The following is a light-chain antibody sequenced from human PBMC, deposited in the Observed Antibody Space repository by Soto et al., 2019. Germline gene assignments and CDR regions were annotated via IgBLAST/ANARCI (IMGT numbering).Light chain of an antibody. V-gene: IGLV1-44*01. J-gene: IGLJ1*01. CDR3: SAWDNSLNGYV. Sequence: QSVLTQPPSASGTPGQRVTISCSGSSSNIGSNSVYWYQQLPGTAPKLLIFTAGQRPSGVPGRFSGSKSGTSASLAISGLQSEDEGDYYCSAWDNSLNGYVFGPGTKLTVL. CDR2: TAG. CDR1: SSNIGSNS.